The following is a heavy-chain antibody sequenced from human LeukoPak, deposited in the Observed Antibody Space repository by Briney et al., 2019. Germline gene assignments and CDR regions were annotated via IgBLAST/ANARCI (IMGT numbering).Heavy chain of an antibody. CDR1: GFTCSNYN. CDR2: ISSGSRYI. Sequence: RAGGSLRLSCAASGFTCSNYNMNWVGQAPGHGLEGVSSISSGSRYIDHADSVKGRFTISRDKAKNSLYLQMNSLRGEDTAVYYWARAAGYCSSTSCQAYYYYMDVWGRGTTVTVSS. J-gene: IGHJ6*03. V-gene: IGHV3-21*01. D-gene: IGHD2-2*01. CDR3: ARAAGYCSSTSCQAYYYYMDV.